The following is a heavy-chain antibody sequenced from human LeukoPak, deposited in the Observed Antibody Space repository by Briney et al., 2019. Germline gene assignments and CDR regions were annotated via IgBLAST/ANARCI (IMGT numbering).Heavy chain of an antibody. CDR1: GGSFSGYY. J-gene: IGHJ4*02. D-gene: IGHD3-22*01. Sequence: PSETLSLTCAVYGGSFSGYYWSWIRQPPGKGLEWIGEINHSGSTNYNPSLKSRVTISVDTSKNQFSLKLSSVTAADTAVYYCARGVSSGYFGYWGQGTLVTVSS. CDR2: INHSGST. V-gene: IGHV4-34*01. CDR3: ARGVSSGYFGY.